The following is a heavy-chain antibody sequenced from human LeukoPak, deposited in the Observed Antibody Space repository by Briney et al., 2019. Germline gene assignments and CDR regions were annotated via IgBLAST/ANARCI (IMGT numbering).Heavy chain of an antibody. Sequence: SETLSLTCTVSGGSISRNYWSWIRKPPGKGLQWIGYIYYTGSINYNPSLKSRVTISVDTSKNQFSLRLSSVTAADTAVYYCARALGSVGYVYFDYGGQGTLVTVS. D-gene: IGHD5-12*01. CDR3: ARALGSVGYVYFDY. CDR1: GGSISRNY. J-gene: IGHJ4*02. V-gene: IGHV4-59*01. CDR2: IYYTGSI.